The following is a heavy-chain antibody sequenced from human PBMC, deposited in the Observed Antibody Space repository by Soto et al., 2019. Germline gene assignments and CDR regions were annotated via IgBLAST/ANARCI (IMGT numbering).Heavy chain of an antibody. Sequence: PPDTLFLTCAIPGGSISSGAYPSSLIRQPPVTPLVWIGNIYHSGSTYYNPSLRSRVTISVDRSKNQFSLKLSSVTAADTAVYYCPRATSSPSEGYYYYGMDVWGQETTVTDS. CDR2: IYHSGST. CDR1: GGSISSGAYP. CDR3: PRATSSPSEGYYYYGMDV. J-gene: IGHJ6*02. V-gene: IGHV4-30-2*01. D-gene: IGHD5-12*01.